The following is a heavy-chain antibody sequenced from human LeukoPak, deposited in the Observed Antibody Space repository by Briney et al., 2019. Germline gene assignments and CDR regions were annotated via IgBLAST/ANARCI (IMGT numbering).Heavy chain of an antibody. Sequence: GGSLRLSCAASGFTFSNAWMNWVRQAPGKGLEWVGRIKSRADGGTTDYAAPVRDRFTISRDDSKNMLYLQMNSLKTEDTAMYYCTAGFGGYWGQGTLVTVSS. CDR1: GFTFSNAW. V-gene: IGHV3-15*07. CDR2: IKSRADGGTT. CDR3: TAGFGGY. J-gene: IGHJ4*02. D-gene: IGHD2-15*01.